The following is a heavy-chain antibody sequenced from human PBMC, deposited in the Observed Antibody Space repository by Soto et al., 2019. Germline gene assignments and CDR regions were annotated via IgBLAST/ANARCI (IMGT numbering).Heavy chain of an antibody. CDR1: GGSISSYY. J-gene: IGHJ6*02. CDR3: ARVVTGYDGMDV. CDR2: IYYSGST. D-gene: IGHD3-9*01. Sequence: SETLSLTGTVSGGSISSYYWSWIRQPPGKGLEWIGYIYYSGSTNYNPSLKSRVTISVDTSKNQFSLKLSSVTAADTAVYYCARVVTGYDGMDVWGQGTTATVSS. V-gene: IGHV4-59*01.